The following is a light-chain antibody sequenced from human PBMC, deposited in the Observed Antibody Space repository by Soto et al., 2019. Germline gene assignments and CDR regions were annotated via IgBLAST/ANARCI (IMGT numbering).Light chain of an antibody. CDR3: CSYAGSNVL. Sequence: QSALTQPPSASGSPGQSVTISCTGTSSDVGGYNYVSWYQQHPGKAPKLMIYEVSKRPSGVPDRFSGSKSGNTASLTVSGLQAEDEADYYCCSYAGSNVLFGGGTQLTVL. CDR2: EVS. CDR1: SSDVGGYNY. J-gene: IGLJ2*01. V-gene: IGLV2-8*01.